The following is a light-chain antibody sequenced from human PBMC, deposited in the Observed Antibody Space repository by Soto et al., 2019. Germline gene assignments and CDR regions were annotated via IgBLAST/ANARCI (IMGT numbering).Light chain of an antibody. CDR3: QQYDILPPS. Sequence: DIQMTQSPSSLSASIGDRVAITCQASQDVRKCLSWYQQKPGKAPKLLIYDASNLETGVPSRFSGSGSGTHFTFTISGLQSEDIATYYCQQYDILPPSFGGGTKVEIK. J-gene: IGKJ4*01. V-gene: IGKV1-33*01. CDR1: QDVRKC. CDR2: DAS.